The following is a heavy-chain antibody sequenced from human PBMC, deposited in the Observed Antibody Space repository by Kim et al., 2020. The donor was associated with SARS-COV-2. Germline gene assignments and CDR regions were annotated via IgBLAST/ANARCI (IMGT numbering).Heavy chain of an antibody. CDR3: AKGTLTAGGGVRCYYFDN. D-gene: IGHD2-15*01. Sequence: RGRFTSSRDKSKNTVNLQMNSLRAEDTAVYYCAKGTLTAGGGVRCYYFDNWGQGTLVTVSS. V-gene: IGHV3-23*01. J-gene: IGHJ4*02.